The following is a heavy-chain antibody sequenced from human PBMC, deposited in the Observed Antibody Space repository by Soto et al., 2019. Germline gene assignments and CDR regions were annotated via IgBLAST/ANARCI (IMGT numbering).Heavy chain of an antibody. Sequence: SDTLSLTCAVYGGSFSGYYWSWIRQPPGKGLEWIGEINHSGSTNYNPSLKSRVTISVDTSKNQFSLKLSSVTAADTAVYYCARRRYCSGGSCYRSYWYFDLWGRGTLVTVSS. CDR1: GGSFSGYY. CDR3: ARRRYCSGGSCYRSYWYFDL. D-gene: IGHD2-15*01. V-gene: IGHV4-34*01. J-gene: IGHJ2*01. CDR2: INHSGST.